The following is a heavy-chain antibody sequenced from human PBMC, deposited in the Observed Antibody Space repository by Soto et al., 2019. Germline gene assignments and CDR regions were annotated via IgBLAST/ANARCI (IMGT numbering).Heavy chain of an antibody. CDR2: ISATGGST. V-gene: IGHV3-23*01. J-gene: IGHJ6*02. CDR1: GFTFSSHA. D-gene: IGHD5-12*01. CDR3: AKGGVIVASSDDHGMDV. Sequence: EVELLESGGDLAQPGGSLRLSCAASGFTFSSHAMSWVRQAPGKGLEWVSAISATGGSTYHADSVKGRFTISRDNSKNPLYLQMSSLRAEDTAVYYCAKGGVIVASSDDHGMDVWGQGTTVTVS.